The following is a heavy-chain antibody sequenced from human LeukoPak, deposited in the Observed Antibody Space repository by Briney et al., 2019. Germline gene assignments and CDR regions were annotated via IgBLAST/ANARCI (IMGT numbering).Heavy chain of an antibody. Sequence: GGSLRLSCAASGFTFSSYGMHWVRQAPGKGLEWVAVIWYDGSNKYYADSVKGRFTISRDNSKNTLHLQMNSLRAEDTAVYYCARQPYCGGDCYTEYFQHWGQGTLVTVSS. CDR3: ARQPYCGGDCYTEYFQH. V-gene: IGHV3-33*01. J-gene: IGHJ1*01. CDR2: IWYDGSNK. D-gene: IGHD2-21*02. CDR1: GFTFSSYG.